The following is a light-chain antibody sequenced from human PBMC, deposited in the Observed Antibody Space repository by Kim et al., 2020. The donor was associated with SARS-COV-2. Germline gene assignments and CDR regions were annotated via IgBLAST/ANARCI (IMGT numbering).Light chain of an antibody. Sequence: SLARGQTARIACSGDVLAKRYARWFQQKPGQAPVMLLYKDTERPSGIPERFSGSSSGTTVTLTISGAQVEDEADYYCHSAADNTWVFGGGPQLTVL. CDR2: KDT. V-gene: IGLV3-27*01. J-gene: IGLJ3*02. CDR1: VLAKRY. CDR3: HSAADNTWV.